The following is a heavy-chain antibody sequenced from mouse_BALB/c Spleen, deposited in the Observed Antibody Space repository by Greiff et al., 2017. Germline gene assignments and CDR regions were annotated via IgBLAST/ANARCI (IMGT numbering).Heavy chain of an antibody. D-gene: IGHD1-1*01. CDR2: ISYDGSN. CDR3: AREGMDYYGSSFAY. Sequence: VQLKESGPGLVKPSQSLSLTCSVTGYSITSGYYWNWIRQFPGNKLEWMGYISYDGSNNYNPSLKNRISITRDTSKNQFFLKLNSVTTEDTATYYCAREGMDYYGSSFAYWGQGTLVTVSA. CDR1: GYSITSGYY. J-gene: IGHJ3*01. V-gene: IGHV3-6*02.